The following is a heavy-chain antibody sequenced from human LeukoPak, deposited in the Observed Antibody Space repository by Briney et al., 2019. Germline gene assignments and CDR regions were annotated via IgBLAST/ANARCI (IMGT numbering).Heavy chain of an antibody. CDR1: GFTFSSYA. V-gene: IGHV3-21*01. CDR3: ARDVLDAFDYYDSSGYPGTDY. CDR2: ISGSGDNT. Sequence: GGSLRLSCAASGFTFSSYAMNWVRQAPGKGLEWISSISGSGDNTYYADSVKGRFTISRDNAKNSLYLQMNSLRAEDTAVYYCARDVLDAFDYYDSSGYPGTDYWGQGTLVTVSS. D-gene: IGHD3-22*01. J-gene: IGHJ4*02.